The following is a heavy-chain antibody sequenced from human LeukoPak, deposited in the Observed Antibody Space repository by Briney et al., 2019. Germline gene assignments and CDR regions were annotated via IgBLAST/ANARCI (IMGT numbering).Heavy chain of an antibody. V-gene: IGHV7-4-1*02. CDR1: GYTFTSYA. D-gene: IGHD3-10*01. CDR3: ARDFENYYGSGSYQQTYNWFDP. J-gene: IGHJ5*02. Sequence: GASVKVSCKASGYTFTSYAMNWVRQAPGQGLEWMGWINTNTGNPTYAQGFTGRFVFSLDTSVSTAYLQISNLKAEDTAVYYCARDFENYYGSGSYQQTYNWFDPWGQGTLVTVSS. CDR2: INTNTGNP.